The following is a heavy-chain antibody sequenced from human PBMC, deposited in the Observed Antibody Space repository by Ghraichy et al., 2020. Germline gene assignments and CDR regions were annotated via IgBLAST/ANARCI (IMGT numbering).Heavy chain of an antibody. D-gene: IGHD3-10*01. CDR3: ARQWFGELNAFDI. V-gene: IGHV4-59*08. CDR2: IYYSGST. CDR1: GGSISSYY. J-gene: IGHJ3*02. Sequence: LSLTCTVSGGSISSYYWSWIRQPPGKGLEWIGYIYYSGSTNYNPSLKSRVTISVDTSKNQFSLKLSSVTAADTAVYYCARQWFGELNAFDIWGQGTMVTVSS.